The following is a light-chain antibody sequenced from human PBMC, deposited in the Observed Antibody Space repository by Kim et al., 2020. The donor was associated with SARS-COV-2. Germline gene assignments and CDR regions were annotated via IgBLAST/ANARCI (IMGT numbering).Light chain of an antibody. V-gene: IGLV3-1*01. J-gene: IGLJ2*01. CDR3: QTWDNGVVI. CDR2: QDR. Sequence: SYELTQPPSVSVSPGQTAKIPCSGDKVGDRDVSWYQQKPGQSPVLMIFQDRKRSSGIPGRFSGSNSGNRATLTITETQSVDEADYSCQTWDNGVVIFGGGTQLTVL. CDR1: KVGDRD.